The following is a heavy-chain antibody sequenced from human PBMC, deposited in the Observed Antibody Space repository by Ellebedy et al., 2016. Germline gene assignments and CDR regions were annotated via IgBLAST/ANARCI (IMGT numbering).Heavy chain of an antibody. Sequence: GESLKISXAASGFTFSSYGMHWVRQAPGKGLEWVAVISYDGSNKYYADSVKGRFTISRDNSKNTLYLQMNSLRAEDTAVYYCARDRLSNDYGGNGDFDYWGQGTLVTVSS. V-gene: IGHV3-30*03. CDR3: ARDRLSNDYGGNGDFDY. J-gene: IGHJ4*02. CDR1: GFTFSSYG. D-gene: IGHD4-23*01. CDR2: ISYDGSNK.